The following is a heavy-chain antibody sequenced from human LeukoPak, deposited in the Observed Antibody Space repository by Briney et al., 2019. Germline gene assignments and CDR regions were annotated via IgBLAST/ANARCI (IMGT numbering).Heavy chain of an antibody. CDR3: AKDSGKGPLVGVTDY. D-gene: IGHD1-26*01. J-gene: IGHJ4*02. V-gene: IGHV3-23*01. CDR2: ISGSGGST. CDR1: GFTFSSYA. Sequence: PGGSLRLSCAASGFTFSSYAMSWVRQAPGKGLEWVSAISGSGGSTYYADSVKGRFTISRDNSKNTLYLQMNSLRAEDTAVYYCAKDSGKGPLVGVTDYWGQGTLVTVSS.